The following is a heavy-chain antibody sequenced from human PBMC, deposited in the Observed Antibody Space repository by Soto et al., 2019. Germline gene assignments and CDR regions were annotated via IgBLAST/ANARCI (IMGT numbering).Heavy chain of an antibody. Sequence: QVHLVQSGAEVKKPGASVKVSCKGSGYAFTTYGITWVRQAPGQGLEWKGWISAHNGNTNYAQKLQGRVTVTRDTSTSTAYMELRCLRSYGTAVYYCARGRYGDYWGQGALVTGSS. D-gene: IGHD1-1*01. V-gene: IGHV1-18*01. CDR3: ARGRYGDY. CDR2: ISAHNGNT. J-gene: IGHJ4*02. CDR1: GYAFTTYG.